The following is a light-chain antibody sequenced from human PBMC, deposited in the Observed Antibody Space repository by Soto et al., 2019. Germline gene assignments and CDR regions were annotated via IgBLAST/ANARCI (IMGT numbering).Light chain of an antibody. CDR1: QSVSSSY. CDR2: GAS. V-gene: IGKV3-20*01. Sequence: EIVLTRSPGTLSLSPGERATRSCRASQSVSSSYLAWYQQKPGQAPRLLIYGASSRATGIPDRFSGSGSGTDFTLTISRLEPEDFAVYYCQQYGSSSNTFGQGTKLEIK. CDR3: QQYGSSSNT. J-gene: IGKJ2*01.